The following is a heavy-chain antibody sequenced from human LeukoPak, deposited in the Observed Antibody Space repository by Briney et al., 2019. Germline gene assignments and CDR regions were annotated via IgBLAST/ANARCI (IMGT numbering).Heavy chain of an antibody. CDR3: ARGGGPTIFGEWSRGASTWGAFDI. V-gene: IGHV1-2*02. CDR1: GYTFTGYY. D-gene: IGHD3-3*01. Sequence: ASVKVSCKASGYTFTGYYMHWVRQAPGQGLEWMGWINPNSGGTNYAQKFQGRVTMTRDTSISTAYMELSRLRSDDTAVYYCARGGGPTIFGEWSRGASTWGAFDIWGQGTMVTVSS. J-gene: IGHJ3*02. CDR2: INPNSGGT.